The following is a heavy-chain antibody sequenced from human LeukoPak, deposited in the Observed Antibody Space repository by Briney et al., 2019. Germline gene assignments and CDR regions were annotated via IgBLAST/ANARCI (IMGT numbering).Heavy chain of an antibody. CDR3: AKGMVRGVIPDY. D-gene: IGHD3-10*01. V-gene: IGHV3-23*01. J-gene: IGHJ4*02. CDR2: ISGGGVST. Sequence: PGGALRLSCAASGFTFSGYWMRCGRPVPGKGLVWFSAISGGGVSTYYADSIKGRFTISRDDSKNTLYLQMNSLRAEDTAVYYCAKGMVRGVIPDYWGQGTLVTVSS. CDR1: GFTFSGYW.